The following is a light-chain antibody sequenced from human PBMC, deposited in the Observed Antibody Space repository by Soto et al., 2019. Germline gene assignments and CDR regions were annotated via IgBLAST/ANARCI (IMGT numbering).Light chain of an antibody. J-gene: IGKJ2*01. CDR3: QQYKSYPYT. CDR1: QSISSW. CDR2: DAS. Sequence: DIQMTQSPSTLSASVGDRVTITCRASQSISSWLAWYQQKPGKAPKLLIYDASSLESGVPSRFSGSGSGTEFTLTISSLQPDDFATYYCQQYKSYPYTVGQGTNLEIK. V-gene: IGKV1-5*01.